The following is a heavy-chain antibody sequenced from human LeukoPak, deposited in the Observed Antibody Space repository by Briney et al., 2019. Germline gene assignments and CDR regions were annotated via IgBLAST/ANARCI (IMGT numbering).Heavy chain of an antibody. V-gene: IGHV3-30*18. J-gene: IGHJ4*02. CDR3: AKDSSYGDYADYLDY. D-gene: IGHD4-17*01. Sequence: GGSLRLSCAASGFTFSSYGMHWVRQAPGKGLEWVAVISYDGSNKYYADSVKGRFTISRDNSKNTLYLQMNSLRAEDTAVYYCAKDSSYGDYADYLDYWGQGTLVTVSS. CDR1: GFTFSSYG. CDR2: ISYDGSNK.